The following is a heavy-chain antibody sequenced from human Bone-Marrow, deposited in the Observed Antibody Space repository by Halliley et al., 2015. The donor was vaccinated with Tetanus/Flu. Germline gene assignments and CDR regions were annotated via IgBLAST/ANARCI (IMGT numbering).Heavy chain of an antibody. D-gene: IGHD3-22*01. CDR3: ARKSHRADSSGYFDQ. V-gene: IGHV4-38-2*01. J-gene: IGHJ4*02. Sequence: TLSLTCAVSDYTIGSRFYWGWVRQPPGKGLEYIGTVSHSGNTYNSPPPQSRVSKSMDTSKNQLSLKLRSVTAADTAVYYCARKSHRADSSGYFDQWGQGILVTVSS. CDR1: DYTIGSRFY. CDR2: VSHSGNT.